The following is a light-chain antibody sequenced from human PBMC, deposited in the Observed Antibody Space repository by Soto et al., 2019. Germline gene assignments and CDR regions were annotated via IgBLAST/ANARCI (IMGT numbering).Light chain of an antibody. Sequence: QSVLTQPPSVSGSPGQSVTISCTGSSNDVASNYRVSWYQQPPGTAPKLVIYGVTNRPSGVPDRFSGSRSGNTASLTISGLQAEDEDDYFCISYKDSSAYVFGTGTKVTVL. V-gene: IGLV2-18*02. CDR3: ISYKDSSAYV. J-gene: IGLJ1*01. CDR2: GVT. CDR1: SNDVASNYR.